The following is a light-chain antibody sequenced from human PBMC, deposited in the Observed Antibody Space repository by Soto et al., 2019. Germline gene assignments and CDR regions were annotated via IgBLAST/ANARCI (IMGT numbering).Light chain of an antibody. CDR1: SSDVGGYNY. CDR3: SSYTSSSTYV. V-gene: IGLV2-14*01. CDR2: DVS. J-gene: IGLJ1*01. Sequence: QSVLTQPASVSGSPGQSITISCTGTSSDVGGYNYVSWYQQYPGKVPKLMIYDVSYRPSGVSNRFSGSKPGNTASLTISGLQAEDEADYYCSSYTSSSTYVFGTGTKVTVL.